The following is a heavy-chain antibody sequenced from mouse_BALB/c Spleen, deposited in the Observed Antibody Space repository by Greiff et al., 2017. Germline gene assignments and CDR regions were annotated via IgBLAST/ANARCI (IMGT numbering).Heavy chain of an antibody. V-gene: IGHV5-4*02. Sequence: EVQRVESGGGLVKPGGSLKLSCAASGFTFSDYYMYWVRQTPEKRLEWVATISDGGSYTYYPDSVKGRFTISRDNAKNNLYLQMSSLKSEDTAMYYCARNYRYDWFAYWGQGTLVTVSA. CDR1: GFTFSDYY. J-gene: IGHJ3*01. CDR2: ISDGGSYT. D-gene: IGHD2-14*01. CDR3: ARNYRYDWFAY.